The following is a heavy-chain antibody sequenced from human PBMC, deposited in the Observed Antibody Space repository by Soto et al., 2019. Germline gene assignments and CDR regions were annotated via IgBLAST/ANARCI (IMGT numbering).Heavy chain of an antibody. D-gene: IGHD1-26*01. CDR2: TRNKANSYTT. Sequence: EVQLVESGGGLVQPGGSLRLSCAASGFTFSDHYMDWVRQAPGKGLEWVGRTRNKANSYTTEYAASVKGRFTISRDDSKNSLYLQMNSLKTEDTAVYYCARALYSGSYYCDYWGQGTLVTVPS. CDR1: GFTFSDHY. CDR3: ARALYSGSYYCDY. J-gene: IGHJ4*02. V-gene: IGHV3-72*01.